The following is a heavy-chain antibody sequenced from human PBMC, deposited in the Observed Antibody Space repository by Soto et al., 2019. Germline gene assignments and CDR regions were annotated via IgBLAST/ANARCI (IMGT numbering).Heavy chain of an antibody. J-gene: IGHJ4*02. D-gene: IGHD6-13*01. V-gene: IGHV1-18*01. CDR1: GYTFTNYA. Sequence: QVQLVQSGAEVKKPGASVKVSCKASGYTFTNYAFSWGRQAPGQGLEWMGWISAYNGNTNYPQKLQGRVTMTTDTSTSTAYMELRSPRSDDTAVYYCARDLAAAGPFDYWGQGTLVTVSS. CDR2: ISAYNGNT. CDR3: ARDLAAAGPFDY.